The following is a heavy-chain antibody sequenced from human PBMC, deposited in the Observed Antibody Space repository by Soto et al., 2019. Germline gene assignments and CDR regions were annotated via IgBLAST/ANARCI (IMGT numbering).Heavy chain of an antibody. CDR3: ARARGPTYSSSWYYYYYGMDV. CDR1: GGSISSYS. D-gene: IGHD6-13*01. J-gene: IGHJ6*02. V-gene: IGHV4-59*01. CDR2: IYYSGST. Sequence: SETLSLTCTVSGGSISSYSWSWIRQPPGKGLEWIGYIYYSGSTNYNTSLKSQVTISVDTSKNQFSLKLSSVTAADTAVYYCARARGPTYSSSWYYYYYGMDVWGQGTTVTVSS.